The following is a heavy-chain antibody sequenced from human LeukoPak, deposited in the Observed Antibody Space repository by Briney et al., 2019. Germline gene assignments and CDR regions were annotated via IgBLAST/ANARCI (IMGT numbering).Heavy chain of an antibody. CDR3: ATSPVAGPQGYFDY. D-gene: IGHD6-19*01. CDR2: IYYSGST. J-gene: IGHJ4*02. V-gene: IGHV4-59*08. Sequence: SETLSLTCTVSGGSISSYYWSWIRQPPGKGLEWIGYIYYSGSTNYNPSLKSRVTISVDTTKNQFSLKLSSVTAADTAVYYCATSPVAGPQGYFDYWGQGTLVTVSS. CDR1: GGSISSYY.